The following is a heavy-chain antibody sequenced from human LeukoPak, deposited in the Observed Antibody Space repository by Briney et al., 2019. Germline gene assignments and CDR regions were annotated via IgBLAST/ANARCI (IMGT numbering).Heavy chain of an antibody. D-gene: IGHD3-22*01. V-gene: IGHV4-39*01. CDR2: IYYSGST. Sequence: PSETLSLTCTVSGGSLSISSYYWGWIRQPPGKGLEWIGSIYYSGSTYYNPSLKSRVTISVDTSKNQFSLKLSSVTAADTAAYYCARRGPDSGGYHFDYWGQGTLVTVSS. CDR1: GGSLSISSYY. J-gene: IGHJ4*02. CDR3: ARRGPDSGGYHFDY.